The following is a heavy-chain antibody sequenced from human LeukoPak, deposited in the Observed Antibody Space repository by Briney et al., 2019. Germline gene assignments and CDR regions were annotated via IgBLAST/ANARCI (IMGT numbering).Heavy chain of an antibody. CDR3: ARVSTYSAIDY. CDR1: GFTFSSYW. D-gene: IGHD1-26*01. J-gene: IGHJ4*02. CDR2: INSDGSST. V-gene: IGHV3-74*01. Sequence: GGSLRLSCAASGFTFSSYWMHWVRQGPGKGLAWVSRINSDGSSTSYADSVKGRFTISRDNAKNTLYLQMNSLRAEDTAVYYCARVSTYSAIDYWGQGTLVTVSS.